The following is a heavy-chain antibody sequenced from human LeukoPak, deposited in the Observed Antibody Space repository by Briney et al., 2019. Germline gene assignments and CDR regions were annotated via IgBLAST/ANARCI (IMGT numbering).Heavy chain of an antibody. Sequence: PSETLSLTRTVSGGSTSSYYWSWIRQPPGKGLEWIGYIYYSGSTNYNPSLKSRVTISVDTSKNQFSLKLSSVTAADTAVYYCARATITMMVGIPADAFDIWGQGTMVTVSS. CDR2: IYYSGST. CDR3: ARATITMMVGIPADAFDI. V-gene: IGHV4-59*01. D-gene: IGHD3-22*01. J-gene: IGHJ3*02. CDR1: GGSTSSYY.